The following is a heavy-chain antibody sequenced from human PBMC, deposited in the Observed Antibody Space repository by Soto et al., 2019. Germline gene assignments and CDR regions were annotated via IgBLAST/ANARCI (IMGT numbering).Heavy chain of an antibody. Sequence: GGSLRLSCAASGFTFSNYAMTWVRQAPGKGLEWVSSISGSGGSTHYADSVKGRFTISRDNSKNTLYLQMNSLRAEDTAVYYCARGGGESTIFGVAYCYGMDVWGQGTTVTVSS. CDR2: ISGSGGST. J-gene: IGHJ6*02. CDR1: GFTFSNYA. CDR3: ARGGGESTIFGVAYCYGMDV. V-gene: IGHV3-23*01. D-gene: IGHD3-3*01.